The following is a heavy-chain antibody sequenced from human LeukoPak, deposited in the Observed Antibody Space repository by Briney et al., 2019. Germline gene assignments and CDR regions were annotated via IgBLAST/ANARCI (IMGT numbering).Heavy chain of an antibody. CDR3: TSYYYHPRGLPY. J-gene: IGHJ4*02. CDR1: GYTFTDYY. Sequence: VASVTGSCKASGYTFTDYYIHWVGQGPGQGVEWMGRINPNSSRTNYAQNFQGQVTVPRDTSISTVYMELSGLRPDHTVVYYCTSYYYHPRGLPYWRQGTLVPVPS. V-gene: IGHV1-2*05. CDR2: INPNSSRT. D-gene: IGHD3-10*01.